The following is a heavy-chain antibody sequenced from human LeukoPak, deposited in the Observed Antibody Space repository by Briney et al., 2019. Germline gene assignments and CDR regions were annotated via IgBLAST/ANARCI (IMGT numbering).Heavy chain of an antibody. CDR1: GFTFSSYE. Sequence: GGSLRLSCAASGFTFSSYEMNWVRQAPGKGLEWVSYISSSGSTIYYADSVKGRFTISRDNAKNSLFLQMNGLRAEDTAVYYCAELGITMIGGVWGKGTTVTISS. D-gene: IGHD3-10*02. CDR3: AELGITMIGGV. CDR2: ISSSGSTI. J-gene: IGHJ6*04. V-gene: IGHV3-48*03.